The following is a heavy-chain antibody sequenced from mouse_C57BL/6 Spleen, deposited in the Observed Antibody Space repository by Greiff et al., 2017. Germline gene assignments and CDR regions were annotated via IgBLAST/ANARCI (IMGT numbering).Heavy chain of an antibody. D-gene: IGHD1-1*01. J-gene: IGHJ2*01. CDR2: IHPNSGST. CDR1: GYTFTSYW. CDR3: ARSEITTVGY. V-gene: IGHV1-64*01. Sequence: VQLQQSGAELVKPGASVKLSCKASGYTFTSYWMHWVKQRPGQGLEWIGMIHPNSGSTNYNEKFKSKATLTVDKSSSTAYMQLSSLTSEDSAVYYCARSEITTVGYWGQGTTLTVSS.